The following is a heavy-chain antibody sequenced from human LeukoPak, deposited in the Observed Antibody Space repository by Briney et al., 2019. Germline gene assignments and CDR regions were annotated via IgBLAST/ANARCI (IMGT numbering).Heavy chain of an antibody. CDR2: INPNSGGT. V-gene: IGHV1-2*02. CDR3: ARDVGYSSDIFDY. J-gene: IGHJ4*02. Sequence: ASLKVSSKASGYTFTGYYMHWGRHAPGQGVEWMGWINPNSGGTKYAQKFQGRVTMTRDTSISTAYMELSRLRSDDTAVYYCARDVGYSSDIFDYWGQGTLVTVSS. D-gene: IGHD6-19*01. CDR1: GYTFTGYY.